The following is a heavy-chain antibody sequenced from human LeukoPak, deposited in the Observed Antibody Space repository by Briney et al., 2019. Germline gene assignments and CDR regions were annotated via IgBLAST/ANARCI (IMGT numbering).Heavy chain of an antibody. J-gene: IGHJ6*04. Sequence: ASVKLSCTASGGTFSSYAISWVRQAPGQGLDWVGGIMHFFGTANYAQKLQGRVTITAYESTSTAYMELSSLRSEDTAVYYCARSHSRVAATSGPRYYYYGMDVWGKGTTVTVSS. CDR2: IMHFFGTA. CDR1: GGTFSSYA. CDR3: ARSHSRVAATSGPRYYYYGMDV. V-gene: IGHV1-69*01. D-gene: IGHD2-15*01.